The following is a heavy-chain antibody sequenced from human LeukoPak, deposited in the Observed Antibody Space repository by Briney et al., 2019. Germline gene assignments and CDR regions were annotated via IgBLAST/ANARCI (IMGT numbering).Heavy chain of an antibody. CDR2: INPSGGST. D-gene: IGHD6-6*01. J-gene: IGHJ3*02. CDR1: GYTFTSYY. Sequence: ASVKVSCKASGYTFTSYYMHWVRQAPGQGLEWMGIINPSGGSTSYAQKFQGRVTMTRDMSTSTVYMELSSLRSEDTAVYYCAIWPDWDSSSSQLGGAFDIWGQGTMVTVSS. V-gene: IGHV1-46*01. CDR3: AIWPDWDSSSSQLGGAFDI.